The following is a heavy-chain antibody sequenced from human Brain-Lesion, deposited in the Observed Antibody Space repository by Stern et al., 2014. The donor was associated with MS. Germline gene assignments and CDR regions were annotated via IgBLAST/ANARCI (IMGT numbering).Heavy chain of an antibody. D-gene: IGHD3/OR15-3a*01. CDR3: AREGETSDFFPFDY. V-gene: IGHV4-61*02. CDR2: IYISGST. Sequence: QLQLQESGPGLVKPSQTLSLTCTVSGGSMNSRPYYWNWLRQPAGKALEWIGRIYISGSTHYNPSLESRVTISIDTAKKQLSLKLSFVTAADTAVYYCAREGETSDFFPFDYWGQGAQVIVSS. J-gene: IGHJ4*02. CDR1: GGSMNSRPYY.